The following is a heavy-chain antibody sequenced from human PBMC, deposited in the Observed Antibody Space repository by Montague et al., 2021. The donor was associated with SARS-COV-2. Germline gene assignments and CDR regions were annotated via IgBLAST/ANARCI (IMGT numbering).Heavy chain of an antibody. J-gene: IGHJ4*02. CDR2: IDWDDDK. D-gene: IGHD4-23*01. Sequence: PAVVKPTQTLTLTCTFSGFSLSTSGMCVSWIRQPPGKALEWLTLIDWDDDKYYSTSLKTRLTISKDTSKNQVVLAMTNMDPVDTATYYCARSYGTTVVTRAFDYWGQGTLVTVSS. CDR1: GFSLSTSGMC. CDR3: ARSYGTTVVTRAFDY. V-gene: IGHV2-70*01.